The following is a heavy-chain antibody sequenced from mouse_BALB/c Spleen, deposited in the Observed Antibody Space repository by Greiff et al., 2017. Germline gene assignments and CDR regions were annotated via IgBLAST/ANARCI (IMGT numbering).Heavy chain of an antibody. CDR3: ARGGSNYEGAMDY. CDR1: GFTFSSYA. J-gene: IGHJ4*01. V-gene: IGHV5-6-5*01. CDR2: ISSGGST. D-gene: IGHD2-5*01. Sequence: EVMLVESGGGLVKPGGSLKLSCAASGFTFSSYAMSWVRQTPEKRLEWVASISSGGSTYYPDSVKGRFTISRDNARNILYLQMSSLRSEDTAMYYCARGGSNYEGAMDYWGQGTSVTVSS.